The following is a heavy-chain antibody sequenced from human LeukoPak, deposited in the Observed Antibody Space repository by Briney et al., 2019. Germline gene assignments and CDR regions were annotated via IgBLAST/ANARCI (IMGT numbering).Heavy chain of an antibody. Sequence: AGSLRLSCAASGFTFDNYAIHWVRQAPGKGLEWVSLISGDGGSTYYADSMKGRFTISRDNRKNSLYLQMNSLRTEDTALYYCARDSQEFFQHWGQGTLVTVSS. CDR3: ARDSQEFFQH. V-gene: IGHV3-43*02. CDR1: GFTFDNYA. J-gene: IGHJ1*01. CDR2: ISGDGGST.